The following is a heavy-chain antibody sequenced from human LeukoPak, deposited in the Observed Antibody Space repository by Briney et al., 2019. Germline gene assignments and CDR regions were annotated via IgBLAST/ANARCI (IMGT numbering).Heavy chain of an antibody. CDR3: ARDLDRGYPISDALDI. CDR2: INSDGSST. V-gene: IGHV3-74*01. J-gene: IGHJ3*02. D-gene: IGHD3-22*01. Sequence: GSLRLSCAASGFTFSSYWMHWVRQAPGKGLVCVSRINSDGSSTSYADSVKGRFTISRDNAKNTLYLQMNSLRAEDTAVYYCARDLDRGYPISDALDIWGQGTMVTVSS. CDR1: GFTFSSYW.